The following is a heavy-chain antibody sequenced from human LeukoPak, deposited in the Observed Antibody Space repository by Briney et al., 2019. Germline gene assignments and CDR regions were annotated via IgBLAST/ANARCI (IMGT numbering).Heavy chain of an antibody. CDR1: GGSTSSSSYY. Sequence: SETLSLTCTVSGGSTSSSSYYWGWIRQPPGKGLEWIGSIYYSGSTYYNPSLKSRVTISVDTSKNQFSLKLSSVTAADTAVYYCARIYYSYYYMDVWGKGTTVTISS. CDR2: IYYSGST. J-gene: IGHJ6*03. V-gene: IGHV4-39*01. CDR3: ARIYYSYYYMDV.